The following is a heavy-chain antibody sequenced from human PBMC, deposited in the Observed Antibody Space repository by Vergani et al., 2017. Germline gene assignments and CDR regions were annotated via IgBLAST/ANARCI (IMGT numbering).Heavy chain of an antibody. Sequence: QVQLLQSGAEVKKPGSSVKVSCKASGGTFSSYAISWVRQAPGQGLEWMGGIIPIFGTANYAQEFQGRVTITAEKSTKTAYMELSSLRTEDTAVDYCARDKRWLTIPGAFENWGQGTMVTVSS. CDR2: IIPIFGTA. CDR3: ARDKRWLTIPGAFEN. CDR1: GGTFSSYA. V-gene: IGHV1-69*06. J-gene: IGHJ3*02. D-gene: IGHD5-24*01.